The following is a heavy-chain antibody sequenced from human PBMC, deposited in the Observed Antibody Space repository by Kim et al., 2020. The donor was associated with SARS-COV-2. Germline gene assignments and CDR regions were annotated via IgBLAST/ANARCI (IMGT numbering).Heavy chain of an antibody. V-gene: IGHV3-53*01. Sequence: GRFTISRDNSKNTLYLQMNSLRAEDTAVYYCARVRQSSYYYGSGSYCFDPWGQGTLVTVSS. D-gene: IGHD3-10*01. CDR3: ARVRQSSYYYGSGSYCFDP. J-gene: IGHJ5*02.